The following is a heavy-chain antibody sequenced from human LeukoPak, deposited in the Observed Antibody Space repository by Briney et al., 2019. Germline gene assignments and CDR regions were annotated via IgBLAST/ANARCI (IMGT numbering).Heavy chain of an antibody. CDR1: GGSISSYY. V-gene: IGHV4-59*01. J-gene: IGHJ4*02. D-gene: IGHD5/OR15-5a*01. CDR2: IYYSGST. Sequence: SETLSLTCTVSGGSISSYYWSWIRQPPGKGLEWIGYIYYSGSTNYNPSLKSRVTISVDTSKNQFSLKLSSVTAADTAVYFCATLVSTRYYFDYWGQGTLVTVSS. CDR3: ATLVSTRYYFDY.